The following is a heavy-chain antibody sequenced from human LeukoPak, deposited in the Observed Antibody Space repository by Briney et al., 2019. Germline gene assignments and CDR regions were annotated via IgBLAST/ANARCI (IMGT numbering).Heavy chain of an antibody. CDR3: ARGGIVRGPLIYDFWSGRYFDY. J-gene: IGHJ4*02. D-gene: IGHD3-3*01. V-gene: IGHV1-46*01. CDR2: INPSGGST. Sequence: ASVKVSCKASGYTFTSYGISWVRQAPGQGLEWMGIINPSGGSTSYAQKFQGRVTMTRDTSTSTVYMELSSLRSEDTAVYYCARGGIVRGPLIYDFWSGRYFDYWGQGTLVTVSS. CDR1: GYTFTSYG.